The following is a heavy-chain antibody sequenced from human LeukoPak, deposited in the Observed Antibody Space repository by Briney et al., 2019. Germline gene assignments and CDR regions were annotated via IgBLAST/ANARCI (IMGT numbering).Heavy chain of an antibody. D-gene: IGHD6-6*01. CDR2: IIPIFGTA. CDR1: GGTFSSYA. CDR3: ARSRAEGSSPDY. V-gene: IGHV1-69*06. Sequence: SVKVSCKASGGTFSSYAISWVRQAPGQGLEWMGGIIPIFGTANYAQKFQGRVTITADKSTSTAYMELSSLRSEDTAVYYCARSRAEGSSPDYWGQGTLVTVSS. J-gene: IGHJ4*02.